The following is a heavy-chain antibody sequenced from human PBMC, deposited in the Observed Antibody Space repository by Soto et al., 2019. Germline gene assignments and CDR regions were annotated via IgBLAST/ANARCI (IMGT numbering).Heavy chain of an antibody. CDR2: IKQDGSEK. CDR3: ARVRATYYDFWSGYSAFDY. CDR1: GFTFSSYW. Sequence: EVQLVESGGGLVQPGGSLRLSCVASGFTFSSYWMSWVRQAPGKGLEWVANIKQDGSEKYYVDSVKGRFTISRDNAKNSLYLQMNSLRAEDTAVYYCARVRATYYDFWSGYSAFDYWGQGTLVTVSS. D-gene: IGHD3-3*01. V-gene: IGHV3-7*01. J-gene: IGHJ4*02.